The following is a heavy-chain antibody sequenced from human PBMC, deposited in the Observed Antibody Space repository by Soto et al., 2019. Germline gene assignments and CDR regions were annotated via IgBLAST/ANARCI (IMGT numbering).Heavy chain of an antibody. V-gene: IGHV3-21*01. CDR1: GVTFSIYS. J-gene: IGHJ5*02. Sequence: VSLGRSWSASGVTFSIYSMNGVRQAPGKGLEWVLYISRSSSYIYYAASVKGRFNISRDNAKNSLYLQMNSLRAEDTAVYYCARDRGGSYVSWFDPWGQGPLVTVSS. CDR3: ARDRGGSYVSWFDP. CDR2: ISRSSSYI. D-gene: IGHD1-26*01.